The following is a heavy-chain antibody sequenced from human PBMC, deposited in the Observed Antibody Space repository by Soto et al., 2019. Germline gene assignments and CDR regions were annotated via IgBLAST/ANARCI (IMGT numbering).Heavy chain of an antibody. Sequence: EVQLLESGGGLVQPGGSLRLSCTASGFTFSDHAMTWVRQAPGKGLEWLSGISGGGSGAYYADSVKGRFTVSRANSNDTLFLQMDRLRVEDTAVYYCAMDLWWYTHWGQGTLVTVSS. V-gene: IGHV3-23*01. CDR3: AMDLWWYTH. CDR1: GFTFSDHA. CDR2: ISGGGSGA. D-gene: IGHD2-15*01. J-gene: IGHJ4*02.